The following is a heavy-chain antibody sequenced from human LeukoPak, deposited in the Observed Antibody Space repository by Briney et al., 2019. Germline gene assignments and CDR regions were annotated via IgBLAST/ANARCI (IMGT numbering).Heavy chain of an antibody. D-gene: IGHD3-22*01. CDR1: GGTFSSYA. Sequence: SVKVSCKASGGTFSSYAISWVRQAPGQGLEWMGGIIPIFGTANYAQKFQGRVTITADESTSTAYMELSSLRSEDTAVYYCVRVRSIYDSSGYYSLYCFDYWGQGTLVTVSS. J-gene: IGHJ4*02. V-gene: IGHV1-69*13. CDR2: IIPIFGTA. CDR3: VRVRSIYDSSGYYSLYCFDY.